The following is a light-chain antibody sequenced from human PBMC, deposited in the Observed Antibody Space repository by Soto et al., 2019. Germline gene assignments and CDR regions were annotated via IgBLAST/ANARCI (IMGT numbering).Light chain of an antibody. Sequence: ETVLTQSPDSLALSPGERATLSCRASQSVTSDYLNWYQQKPGQAPRLLIYGASSRANGIPDRFSGSGSGTDFTLTISRLEPEDFAVYYCLVFVNPPLYTFGQGTKLQIK. CDR3: LVFVNPPLYT. CDR2: GAS. V-gene: IGKV3-20*01. CDR1: QSVTSDY. J-gene: IGKJ2*01.